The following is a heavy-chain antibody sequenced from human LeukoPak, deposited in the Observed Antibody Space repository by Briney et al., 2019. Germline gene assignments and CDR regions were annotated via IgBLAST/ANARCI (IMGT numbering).Heavy chain of an antibody. D-gene: IGHD6-19*01. CDR1: GYTFNSYG. Sequence: ASLKVSCKASGYTFNSYGISWVRQAPGQGLEWMGWVSAYNGHTNYAQKFQGRVTMTTDTSTSTASMELRSLRSDDTAVYYCARFGLGKHIEVAGIPFDIWGQGTMVTVSS. J-gene: IGHJ3*02. V-gene: IGHV1-18*01. CDR3: ARFGLGKHIEVAGIPFDI. CDR2: VSAYNGHT.